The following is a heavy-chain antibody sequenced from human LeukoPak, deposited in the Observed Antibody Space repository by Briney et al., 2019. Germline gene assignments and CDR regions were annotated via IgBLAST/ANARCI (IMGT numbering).Heavy chain of an antibody. V-gene: IGHV3-7*01. Sequence: GGSLRLSCAASGFTFSSYRMGWVRQAPGKGLEWVANIKQDGSEKYYVDSVKGRFTISRDNAKNSLYLQMNSLRAEDTAVYYCASLIVGATEAYWGQGTLVTVSS. D-gene: IGHD1-26*01. CDR2: IKQDGSEK. CDR1: GFTFSSYR. CDR3: ASLIVGATEAY. J-gene: IGHJ4*02.